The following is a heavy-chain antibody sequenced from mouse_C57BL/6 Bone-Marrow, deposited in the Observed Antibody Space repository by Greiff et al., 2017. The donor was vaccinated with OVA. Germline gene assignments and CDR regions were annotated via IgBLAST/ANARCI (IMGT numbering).Heavy chain of an antibody. CDR3: ARHGDYGSFFDY. CDR2: ISSGGSYT. Sequence: EVKLEESGGDLVKPGGSLKLSCAASGFTFSSYGMSWVRQTPDKRLEWVATISSGGSYTYYPDSVKGRFTISRDNANNTLYMQMCSLTSEDTALYYCARHGDYGSFFDYWGQGTTLTVSS. V-gene: IGHV5-6*02. D-gene: IGHD1-1*01. CDR1: GFTFSSYG. J-gene: IGHJ2*01.